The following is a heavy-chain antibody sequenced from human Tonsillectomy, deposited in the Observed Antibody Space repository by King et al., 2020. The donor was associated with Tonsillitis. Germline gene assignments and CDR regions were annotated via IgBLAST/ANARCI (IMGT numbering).Heavy chain of an antibody. CDR2: IYWDNDT. D-gene: IGHD2-8*01. CDR1: GFSLITSGVG. Sequence: ITLKESGPTLVKPTETLTLTCTFSGFSLITSGVGVGWIRQPPGKALEWLALIYWDNDTRYSPSLKSRLTITKDTSRNKVVRTMTNMDPVDTATYFCARRHSGLVWAAPIRYAFDIWGQGTMVTVSS. V-gene: IGHV2-5*02. J-gene: IGHJ3*02. CDR3: ARRHSGLVWAAPIRYAFDI.